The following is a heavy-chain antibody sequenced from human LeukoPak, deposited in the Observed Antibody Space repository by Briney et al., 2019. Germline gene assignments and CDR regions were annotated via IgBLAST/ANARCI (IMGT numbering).Heavy chain of an antibody. Sequence: SETLSLTCTVSGGSISSYYWSWIRQPAGKGLEWIGRIYTSGSTNFNPSLTSRVTMSVDTSKKQFSLNLKSVTAADTAVYYCARGDYYYYYMDVWGKGTTVTVSS. CDR2: IYTSGST. V-gene: IGHV4-4*07. J-gene: IGHJ6*03. CDR1: GGSISSYY. CDR3: ARGDYYYYYMDV.